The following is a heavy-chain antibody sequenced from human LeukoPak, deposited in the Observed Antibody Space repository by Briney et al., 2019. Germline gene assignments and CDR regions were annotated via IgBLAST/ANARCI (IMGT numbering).Heavy chain of an antibody. Sequence: SETLSLTCNVSGVSMSGYYWSWIRQPPGKGLEWIAYMSYSGTKNSNPSLKSRVTMSVDTSKSQFSLRLTSVTAADTAIYYCTRWGALNGFDIWGQGTVVTVSS. D-gene: IGHD3-16*01. CDR3: TRWGALNGFDI. V-gene: IGHV4-59*01. CDR2: MSYSGTK. J-gene: IGHJ3*02. CDR1: GVSMSGYY.